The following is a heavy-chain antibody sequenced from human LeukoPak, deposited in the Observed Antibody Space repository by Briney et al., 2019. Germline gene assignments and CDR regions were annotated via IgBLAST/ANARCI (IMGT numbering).Heavy chain of an antibody. Sequence: GGSLRLSCAASGFTFSNDDLNWVRQAPGKGLEWVSSMSGDGRRTYYAGSVEGRFTISRDYSKNTLSLQMNSLRAEDTAVYYCAKVNWCSATCADAWGRGTLVTVSS. D-gene: IGHD4/OR15-4a*01. J-gene: IGHJ4*02. CDR1: GFTFSNDD. CDR3: AKVNWCSATCADA. V-gene: IGHV3-23*01. CDR2: MSGDGRRT.